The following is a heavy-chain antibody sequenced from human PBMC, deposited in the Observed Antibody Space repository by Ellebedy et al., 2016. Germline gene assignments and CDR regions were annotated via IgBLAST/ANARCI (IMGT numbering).Heavy chain of an antibody. D-gene: IGHD3-22*01. CDR3: TRGPYDSGGYYCGDY. Sequence: GESLKISCAASGFTFSVFGIHWVRQAPGKGLEWVALIWNDGSNKYYADSVKGRFAISRDNSEDTVSLQMNSLRAEDTAVYYCTRGPYDSGGYYCGDYWGQGTLVTVSS. CDR1: GFTFSVFG. CDR2: IWNDGSNK. V-gene: IGHV3-33*01. J-gene: IGHJ4*02.